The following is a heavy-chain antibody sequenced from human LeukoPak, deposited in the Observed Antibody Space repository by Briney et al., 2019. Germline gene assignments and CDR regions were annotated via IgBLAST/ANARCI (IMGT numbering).Heavy chain of an antibody. D-gene: IGHD1-14*01. V-gene: IGHV3-23*01. CDR1: GFTFSSYA. CDR2: ISGSGAGT. J-gene: IGHJ6*02. CDR3: ARGRRYASMPGPPRHYYYYGMDV. Sequence: QPGGFLRLSCAASGFTFSSYAMSWVRQAPGQGLEWVSGISGSGAGTYYADSVKGRFTISRDNSKNTLYLQMNSLRAEDTAVYYCARGRRYASMPGPPRHYYYYGMDVWGQGTTVTVSS.